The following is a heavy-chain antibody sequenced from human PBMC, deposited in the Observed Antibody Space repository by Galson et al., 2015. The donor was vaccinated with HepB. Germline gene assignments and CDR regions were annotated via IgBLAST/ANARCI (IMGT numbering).Heavy chain of an antibody. CDR3: ARGIVGTLEGNWFDP. CDR2: IIPIFDST. V-gene: IGHV1-69*13. Sequence: SVKVSCKASGGTSSIYGINWVRQAPGQGLEWMGGIIPIFDSTKYAEKFQGRVTITADESTSTAYMDLSSLRFDDTAIYYCARGIVGTLEGNWFDPWGQGTLVSVST. CDR1: GGTSSIYG. D-gene: IGHD2-21*01. J-gene: IGHJ5*02.